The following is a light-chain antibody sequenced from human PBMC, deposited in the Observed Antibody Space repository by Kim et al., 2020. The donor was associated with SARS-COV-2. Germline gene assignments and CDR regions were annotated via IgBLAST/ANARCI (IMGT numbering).Light chain of an antibody. CDR3: QQYGNSPT. CDR1: QSVSSTY. V-gene: IGKV3-20*01. Sequence: SLSPGERATLSCGASQSVSSTYLAWYQQKPGQAPRLLIYGASSRATGIPERFSGSGSGTDFTLTISRLEPEDFALYYCQQYGNSPTFGQGTKLEI. J-gene: IGKJ2*01. CDR2: GAS.